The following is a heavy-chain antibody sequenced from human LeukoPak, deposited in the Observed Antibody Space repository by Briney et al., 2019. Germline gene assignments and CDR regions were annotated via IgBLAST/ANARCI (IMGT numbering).Heavy chain of an antibody. J-gene: IGHJ6*03. CDR3: AREIVVNVGVYYYYMDG. D-gene: IGHD3-22*01. CDR1: GGSISSSSYY. Sequence: KPSETLSLTCTVSGGSISSSSYYWAWIPQPPGKGLEGIGSIYYSGSTYHNPSLKSRVTISVDTSKNQFSLKLSSVTAADTAVYYCAREIVVNVGVYYYYMDGWGKGTTVTVSS. V-gene: IGHV4-39*02. CDR2: IYYSGST.